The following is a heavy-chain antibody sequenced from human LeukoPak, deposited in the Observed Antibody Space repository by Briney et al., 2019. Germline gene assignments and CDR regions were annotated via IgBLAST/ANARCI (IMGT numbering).Heavy chain of an antibody. CDR1: GCTFTSYG. Sequence: ASVKVSFKASGCTFTSYGISWVRQAPGQGLEGMGWISAYNGNTNYAQKLQGRVTMTTDTSTSTAYMELRSLRSDDTAVYYCATTQGIAAAGRHQHWGQGTLVTVSS. V-gene: IGHV1-18*01. CDR3: ATTQGIAAAGRHQH. D-gene: IGHD6-13*01. CDR2: ISAYNGNT. J-gene: IGHJ1*01.